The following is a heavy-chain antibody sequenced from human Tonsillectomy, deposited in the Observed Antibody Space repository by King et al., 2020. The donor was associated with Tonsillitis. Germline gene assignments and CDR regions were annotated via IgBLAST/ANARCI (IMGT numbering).Heavy chain of an antibody. CDR2: IRDDGTNK. D-gene: IGHD3-22*01. V-gene: IGHV3-30*02. J-gene: IGHJ4*02. CDR1: GFIFNDYD. Sequence: VQLVESGGGVVQPGGSLRLSCAPSGFIFNDYDMSWIRQAPGKGLEWVAYIRDDGTNKYYADSVTGRFTISRDNSRNKLYLQMNGLRTGDTAVYYCAKRYLDSSDYYSGFDSWGQGNLVTVSS. CDR3: AKRYLDSSDYYSGFDS.